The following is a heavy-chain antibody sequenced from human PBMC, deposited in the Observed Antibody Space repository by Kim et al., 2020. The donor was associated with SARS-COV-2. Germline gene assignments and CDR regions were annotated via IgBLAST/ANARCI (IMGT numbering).Heavy chain of an antibody. Sequence: NYNPSLKSRVTISVDTSKNQFSLKLSSVTAADTAVYYCARGNGYYYGMDVWGQGTTVTVSS. J-gene: IGHJ6*02. CDR3: ARGNGYYYGMDV. V-gene: IGHV4-34*01.